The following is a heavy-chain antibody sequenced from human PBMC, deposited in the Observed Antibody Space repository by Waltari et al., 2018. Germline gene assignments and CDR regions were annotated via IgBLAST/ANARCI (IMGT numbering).Heavy chain of an antibody. J-gene: IGHJ3*01. CDR1: GFTFSSYW. D-gene: IGHD1-7*01. V-gene: IGHV3-74*01. CDR3: ASGNSHAFDL. CDR2: IKSEGSGT. Sequence: EVQLVESGGGLVQPGGSLRVSCTASGFTFSSYWMHWVRQVPGKGLVWVSRIKSEGSGTSYADSAKGRFTISRDNAKNTLFLQMNSLRGEDTAVYYCASGNSHAFDLWGQGTMVTVSS.